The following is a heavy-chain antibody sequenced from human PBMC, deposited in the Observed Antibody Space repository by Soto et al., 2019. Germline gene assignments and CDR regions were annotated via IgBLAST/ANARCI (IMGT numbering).Heavy chain of an antibody. CDR1: GYTFTSYG. V-gene: IGHV1-18*01. D-gene: IGHD1-26*01. Sequence: QVQLVQSGAEVKKPGASVKVSCKASGYTFTSYGISWVRQAPGQGLEWMGWISAYNGNTKYAQKLQGRVTTTTDTPPSTAYMELRSMRSDDTAVYYCARDLGGSYYAPVDYWGQGTLVTVSS. CDR3: ARDLGGSYYAPVDY. CDR2: ISAYNGNT. J-gene: IGHJ4*02.